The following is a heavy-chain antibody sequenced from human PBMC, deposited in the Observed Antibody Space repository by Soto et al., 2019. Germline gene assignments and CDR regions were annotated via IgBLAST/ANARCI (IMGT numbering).Heavy chain of an antibody. CDR2: INPSGGST. CDR3: ARRGGVERMVYAAYFDY. V-gene: IGHV1-46*03. J-gene: IGHJ4*02. D-gene: IGHD2-8*01. CDR1: GYTFTSYY. Sequence: ASLKVSCKASGYTFTSYYMHWVRRAPGQGLEWMGIINPSGGSTSYAQKFQGRVTMTRDTSTSTVYMELSSLRSEDTAVYYCARRGGVERMVYAAYFDYWGQGTLVTVSS.